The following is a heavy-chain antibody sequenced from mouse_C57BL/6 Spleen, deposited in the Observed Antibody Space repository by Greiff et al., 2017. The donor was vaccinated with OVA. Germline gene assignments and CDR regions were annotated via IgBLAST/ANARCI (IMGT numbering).Heavy chain of an antibody. J-gene: IGHJ4*01. D-gene: IGHD2-4*01. CDR2: IYPGGGYT. CDR1: GYTFTNYW. V-gene: IGHV1-63*01. CDR3: ARERRDYDDVYAMDY. Sequence: QVQLQQSGAELVRPGTSVKMSCKASGYTFTNYWIGWAKQRPGHGLEWIGDIYPGGGYTNYNEKFKGKATLTADKSSSTAYMQFSSLTSEDSAIYYCARERRDYDDVYAMDYWGQGTSVTVSS.